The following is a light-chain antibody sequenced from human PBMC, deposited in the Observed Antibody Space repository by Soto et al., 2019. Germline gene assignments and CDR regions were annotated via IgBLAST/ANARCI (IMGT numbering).Light chain of an antibody. Sequence: QSVLTQPRSVSGSTGQSVTISCTGTSSDVGDYKYVSWYRQHPGKAPKLMIYDVSERPSGVPDRFSGSKSGNTASLTISGLQAEDEADYYCCSYAGSYSYVFGTGTKLTVL. CDR2: DVS. CDR1: SSDVGDYKY. J-gene: IGLJ1*01. CDR3: CSYAGSYSYV. V-gene: IGLV2-11*01.